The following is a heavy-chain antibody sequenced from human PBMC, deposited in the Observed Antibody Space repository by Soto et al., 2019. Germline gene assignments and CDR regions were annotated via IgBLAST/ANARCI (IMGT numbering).Heavy chain of an antibody. Sequence: SETLSLTCTVSGASMSNYYGSCIRQPPGKGLEHIGYVYYTGNTNYNPSLKSRVTISVDTSNNQFSLKLTSVTTADTAIYYCARPGHNFGGVVWGRGILVTVSS. V-gene: IGHV4-59*01. CDR2: VYYTGNT. J-gene: IGHJ4*02. CDR3: ARPGHNFGGVV. D-gene: IGHD3-16*01. CDR1: GASMSNYY.